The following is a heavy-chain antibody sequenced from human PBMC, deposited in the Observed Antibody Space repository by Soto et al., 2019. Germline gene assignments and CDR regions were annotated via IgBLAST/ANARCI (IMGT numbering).Heavy chain of an antibody. CDR2: INHSGST. Sequence: SDTLSVTWAVYGGSFSGYYWGWIRQPPGKGLEWIGEINHSGSTNYNPSLKSRVTISVDTSKNQFSLKLSSVTAADTAVYYCARVDIVVVPAAPNWFDPWGQRTLVTVSS. D-gene: IGHD2-2*01. CDR1: GGSFSGYY. V-gene: IGHV4-34*01. CDR3: ARVDIVVVPAAPNWFDP. J-gene: IGHJ5*02.